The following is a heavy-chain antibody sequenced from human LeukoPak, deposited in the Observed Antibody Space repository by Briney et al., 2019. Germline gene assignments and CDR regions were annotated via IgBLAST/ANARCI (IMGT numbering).Heavy chain of an antibody. CDR1: GGSISSYY. CDR2: IYYSGST. V-gene: IGHV4-59*08. D-gene: IGHD2-8*01. CDR3: ARQGPYGWSDP. J-gene: IGHJ5*02. Sequence: SETLSLTCTVSGGSISSYYWSWIRQPPGKGLEWIGYIYYSGSTNYNPSLKSRVTISVDTSKNQFSLKLSSVTAADTAVYCCARQGPYGWSDPWGQGTLVTVSS.